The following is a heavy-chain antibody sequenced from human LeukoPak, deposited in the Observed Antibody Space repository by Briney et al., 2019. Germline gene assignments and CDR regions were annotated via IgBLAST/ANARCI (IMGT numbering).Heavy chain of an antibody. Sequence: GASVKVSCKASGGTFSSYAISWVRQAPGQGLEWMGGIIPIFGTANYAQKFQGRVTITADESTSTAYMELSSLRSEDTAVYYCARGGTYYDFWSGYFGVPWFDYWGQGTLVTVSS. CDR3: ARGGTYYDFWSGYFGVPWFDY. J-gene: IGHJ4*02. CDR2: IIPIFGTA. CDR1: GGTFSSYA. D-gene: IGHD3-3*01. V-gene: IGHV1-69*13.